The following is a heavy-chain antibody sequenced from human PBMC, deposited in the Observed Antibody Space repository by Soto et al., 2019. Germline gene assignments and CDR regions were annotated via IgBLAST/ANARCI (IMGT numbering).Heavy chain of an antibody. D-gene: IGHD3-3*01. CDR3: ARHGSLRSGYYKNWFDP. Sequence: NPSETLSLTCTVSGGSVSSYYWSWIRQPPGKGLERIGYIYYSGSTNYNPSLKSRVTIKEDTSKNQISMKLNSVTAADTAVYYFARHGSLRSGYYKNWFDPWGQGTLVTVSS. J-gene: IGHJ5*02. CDR1: GGSVSSYY. V-gene: IGHV4-59*08. CDR2: IYYSGST.